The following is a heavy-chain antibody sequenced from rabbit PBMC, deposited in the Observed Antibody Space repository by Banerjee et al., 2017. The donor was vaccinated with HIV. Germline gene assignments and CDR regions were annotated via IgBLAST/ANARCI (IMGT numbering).Heavy chain of an antibody. D-gene: IGHD8-1*01. V-gene: IGHV1S40*01. J-gene: IGHJ4*01. CDR1: GFSFSSGYW. CDR2: IYTGSSGST. CDR3: ARAGYTGGSYSTYFNL. Sequence: QSLEESGGDLVKPGASLTLTCTASGFSFSSGYWICWVRQAPGKGLEWIGCIYTGSSGSTYYASWAKGRFTISKTSSTTVTLQMTSLTAADTATYFCARAGYTGGSYSTYFNLWGQGTLVTVS.